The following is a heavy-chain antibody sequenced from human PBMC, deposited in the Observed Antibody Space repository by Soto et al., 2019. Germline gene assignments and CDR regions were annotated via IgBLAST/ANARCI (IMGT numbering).Heavy chain of an antibody. CDR1: GFTFRSYW. Sequence: EVQLVESGGGLVQPGGSLRLSCAASGFTFRSYWMSWVRQAPGKGLEWLANIKQDGNEKYYVDSVKGRFTISRDNAKNSLYLQMNSLRAEDTAVYYCASGAMWFGELVYHYGMDVWGQGTTVTVSS. CDR2: IKQDGNEK. V-gene: IGHV3-7*01. J-gene: IGHJ6*02. D-gene: IGHD3-10*01. CDR3: ASGAMWFGELVYHYGMDV.